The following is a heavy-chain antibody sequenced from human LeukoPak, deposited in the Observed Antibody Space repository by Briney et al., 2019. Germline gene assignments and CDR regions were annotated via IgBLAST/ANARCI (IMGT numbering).Heavy chain of an antibody. CDR3: ARVGGYCSSTSCYGGIDP. CDR2: IYYSGST. J-gene: IGHJ5*02. CDR1: GGSISSYY. V-gene: IGHV4-59*01. Sequence: SETLSLTCTVSGGSISSYYWSWIRQPPGKGLEWIGYIYYSGSTNYNPSHKSRVTISVDTSKNQFSLKLSSVTAADTAVYYCARVGGYCSSTSCYGGIDPWGQGTLVTVSS. D-gene: IGHD2-2*01.